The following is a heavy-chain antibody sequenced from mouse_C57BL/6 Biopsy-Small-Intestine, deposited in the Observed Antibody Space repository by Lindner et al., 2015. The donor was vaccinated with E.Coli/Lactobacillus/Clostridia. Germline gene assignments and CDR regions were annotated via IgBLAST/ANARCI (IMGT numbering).Heavy chain of an antibody. V-gene: IGHV1-4*01. CDR2: VNGGNGKT. J-gene: IGHJ4*01. CDR1: GYTFASYT. CDR3: AREGWELRIDF. Sequence: SVKVSCKASGYTFASYTMHWVRQAPGERLEWLGWVNGGNGKTKYSPKFSHRVTLSVDTSATTAHMEVSSLTSEGTAVYYCAREGWELRIDFWGQGTLVTVSS. D-gene: IGHD1-1*02.